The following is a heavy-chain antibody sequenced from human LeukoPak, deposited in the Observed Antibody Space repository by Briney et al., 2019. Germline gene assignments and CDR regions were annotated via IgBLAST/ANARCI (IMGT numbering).Heavy chain of an antibody. J-gene: IGHJ6*03. CDR3: ARHHAYCGGDCYSGYYYYYMDV. V-gene: IGHV5-51*01. CDR1: GYSFTSYW. D-gene: IGHD2-21*01. CDR2: IYPGDSDT. Sequence: GESLKISCKGSGYSFTSYWIGWVRQMPGKGLEGMGIIYPGDSDTRYSPSFQGQVTISADKSISTAYLQWSSLKASDTAMYYCARHHAYCGGDCYSGYYYYYMDVWGKGTTVTVSS.